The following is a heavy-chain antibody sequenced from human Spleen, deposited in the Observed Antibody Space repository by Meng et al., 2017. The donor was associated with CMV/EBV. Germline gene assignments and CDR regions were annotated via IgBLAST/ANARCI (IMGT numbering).Heavy chain of an antibody. CDR2: IGSAGDA. J-gene: IGHJ4*02. CDR1: GFTFSSHD. Sequence: GGSLRLSCAACGFTFSSHDMHWVRQATGKGLEWVSPIGSAGDAYYPGSVRGQFTISRENAKNSLHLQMNSLRAGDTAMYYCARERKAVSTSGLDYWGQGTLVTVSS. D-gene: IGHD4-11*01. CDR3: ARERKAVSTSGLDY. V-gene: IGHV3-13*03.